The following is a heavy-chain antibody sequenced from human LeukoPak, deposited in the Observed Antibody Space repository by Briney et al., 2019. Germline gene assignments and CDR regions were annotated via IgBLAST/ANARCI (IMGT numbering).Heavy chain of an antibody. CDR2: ISWNSGSI. CDR1: GFTFDDYA. Sequence: GRSLRLSCAASGFTFDDYAMHWVRRPPGKGLEWVSGISWNSGSIGYADSVKGRFTISRDNAKNSLYLQMNSLRAEDTALYYCAKGSVAAQVYYFDYWGQGTLVTVSS. CDR3: AKGSVAAQVYYFDY. V-gene: IGHV3-9*01. J-gene: IGHJ4*02. D-gene: IGHD6-19*01.